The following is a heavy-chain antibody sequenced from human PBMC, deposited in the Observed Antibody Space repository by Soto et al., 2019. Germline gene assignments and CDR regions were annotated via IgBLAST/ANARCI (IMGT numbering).Heavy chain of an antibody. CDR2: IKQDGSEK. CDR1: GFTFSSYW. CDR3: ARESRYSSSPSYFDY. Sequence: LSLTCAASGFTFSSYWMSWVRPAPGKGLEWVANIKQDGSEKYYVDSVKGRFTISRDNAKNSLYLQMNSLRAEDTAVYYCARESRYSSSPSYFDYWGQGTLVTVSS. D-gene: IGHD6-13*01. V-gene: IGHV3-7*01. J-gene: IGHJ4*02.